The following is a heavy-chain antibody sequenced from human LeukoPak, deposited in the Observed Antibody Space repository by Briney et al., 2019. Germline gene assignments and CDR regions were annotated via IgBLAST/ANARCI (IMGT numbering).Heavy chain of an antibody. J-gene: IGHJ4*02. CDR3: AKGQRGVLRYFDWLLGVFDY. Sequence: GGSLRLSCAASGFTFSSYGMHWARQAPGKGLEWAAFIRYDGSNKYYADSVKDRFTISRDNSKHTLYLQMNSLRPEDTAVYYCAKGQRGVLRYFDWLLGVFDYWGQGTLVTVSS. CDR1: GFTFSSYG. CDR2: IRYDGSNK. V-gene: IGHV3-30*02. D-gene: IGHD3-9*01.